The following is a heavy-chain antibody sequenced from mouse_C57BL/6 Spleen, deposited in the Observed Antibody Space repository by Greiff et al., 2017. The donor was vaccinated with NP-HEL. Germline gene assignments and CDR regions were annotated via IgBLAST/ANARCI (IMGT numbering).Heavy chain of an antibody. CDR2: IYPGSGST. CDR1: GYTFTSYW. Sequence: VQLQQSGAELVKPGASVKMSCKASGYTFTSYWITWVKQRPGQGLEWIGDIYPGSGSTNYNEKFKSKATLTVDTSSRTAYMQLSSLTSEDSAVYYWARKGWSFYAMDYWGQGTSVTVSS. CDR3: ARKGWSFYAMDY. D-gene: IGHD1-1*02. J-gene: IGHJ4*01. V-gene: IGHV1-55*01.